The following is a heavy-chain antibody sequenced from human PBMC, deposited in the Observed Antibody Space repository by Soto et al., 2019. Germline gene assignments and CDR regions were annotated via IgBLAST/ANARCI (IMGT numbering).Heavy chain of an antibody. Sequence: ASVKVSCKASGYTFTSYYMYWVRQAPGQGLEWMGIIDPRGGNTSYAQDFQGRVTMNRDTSIGTAYMELRGLTSDDTAEYYCAKGGAIVAAGTRVYLYNAMDVWGQGTTVTVSS. V-gene: IGHV1-46*01. CDR3: AKGGAIVAAGTRVYLYNAMDV. CDR2: IDPRGGNT. D-gene: IGHD1-26*01. J-gene: IGHJ6*02. CDR1: GYTFTSYY.